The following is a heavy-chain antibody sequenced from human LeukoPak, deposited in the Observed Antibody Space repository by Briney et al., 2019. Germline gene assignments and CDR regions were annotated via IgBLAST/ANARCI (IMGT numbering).Heavy chain of an antibody. D-gene: IGHD2-15*01. V-gene: IGHV5-51*01. Sequence: PGESLKISCKSSGYRFISYWIGWVRQMPGKGPEWMGTIYPGDSNTRYSPSFQGQVTISVDKSIDTAYLQWSSLKASDSAIYYCGRRGYCSGNSCYHYDSWGQGTLVTVSS. CDR3: GRRGYCSGNSCYHYDS. CDR2: IYPGDSNT. CDR1: GYRFISYW. J-gene: IGHJ4*02.